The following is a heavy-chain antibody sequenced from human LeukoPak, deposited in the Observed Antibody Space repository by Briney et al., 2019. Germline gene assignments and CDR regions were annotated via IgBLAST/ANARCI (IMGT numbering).Heavy chain of an antibody. CDR1: GFIFSSYS. V-gene: IGHV3-23*01. CDR3: ARDPNYGSTWYVNWFDP. CDR2: IGGSGSNT. J-gene: IGHJ5*02. Sequence: GGSLRLSCAASGFIFSSYSMSWVRQAPGKGLEWVSAIGGSGSNTYYADSVKGRFTISRDNSKNTLYLQMNSLKAGETAVYSCARDPNYGSTWYVNWFDPWGQGTLVTVSS. D-gene: IGHD6-13*01.